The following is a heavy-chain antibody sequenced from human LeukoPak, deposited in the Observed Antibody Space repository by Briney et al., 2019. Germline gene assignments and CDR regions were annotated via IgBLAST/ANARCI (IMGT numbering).Heavy chain of an antibody. V-gene: IGHV4-30-2*01. CDR1: GGSISSGGYS. D-gene: IGHD3-22*01. CDR2: IYHSGST. J-gene: IGHJ4*02. Sequence: SETLSLTCAVSGGSISSGGYSWSWIRQPPGKGLEWIGYIYHSGSTYYNPSLKSRVTLSVDRSKNQFSLKLSSVTAADTAVYYCARGWYYYDSSGYDYWGQGTLVTVSS. CDR3: ARGWYYYDSSGYDY.